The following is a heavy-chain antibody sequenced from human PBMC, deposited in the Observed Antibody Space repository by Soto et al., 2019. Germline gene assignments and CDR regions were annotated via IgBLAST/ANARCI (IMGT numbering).Heavy chain of an antibody. CDR2: ITHSGST. V-gene: IGHV4-34*01. CDR1: GGSFSGYY. J-gene: IGHJ6*03. D-gene: IGHD2-2*03. Sequence: QVQLQQWGAGLLKPSETLSLTCAVYGGSFSGYYWSWIRQPPGKGLEWIGEITHSGSTNYNPSLKSRVTISVDTSKNQFSLKLSSVTAADTAVYYCARHGYCSSTSYYKRYYYYYMDVWGKGTTVTVSS. CDR3: ARHGYCSSTSYYKRYYYYYMDV.